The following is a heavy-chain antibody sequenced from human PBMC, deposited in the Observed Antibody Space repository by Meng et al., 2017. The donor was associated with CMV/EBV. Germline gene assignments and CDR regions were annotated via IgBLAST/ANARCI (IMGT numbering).Heavy chain of an antibody. D-gene: IGHD2-2*01. CDR2: IKQDGSEK. CDR3: ARESLDCSSTAPPCVDYYGMDV. V-gene: IGHV3-7*01. Sequence: GGSLRLSCAASGFTFSSYSMNWVRQAPGKGLEWVANIKQDGSEKYYVDSVKGRFTISRDNAKNSLYLQMNSLRAEDTAVYYCARESLDCSSTAPPCVDYYGMDVWGQGTTVTVSS. J-gene: IGHJ6*02. CDR1: GFTFSSYS.